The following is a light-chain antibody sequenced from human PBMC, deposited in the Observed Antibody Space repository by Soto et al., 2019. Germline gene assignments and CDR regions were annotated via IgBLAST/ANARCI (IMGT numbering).Light chain of an antibody. Sequence: EIVLTQSPGTLSLSPGERATLSCRASQSVSNNYLAWYQQKPGQTPRLLIYGASNRATGIPDRFSGSGYGTDFTLTISSLQPEDFATYYCQQANSFPITFGQGTRLEI. CDR3: QQANSFPIT. V-gene: IGKV3-20*01. CDR2: GAS. CDR1: QSVSNNY. J-gene: IGKJ5*01.